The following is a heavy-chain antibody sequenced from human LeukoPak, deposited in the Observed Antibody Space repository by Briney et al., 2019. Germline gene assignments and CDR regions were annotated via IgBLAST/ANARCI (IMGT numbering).Heavy chain of an antibody. CDR1: GGTFSSYA. Sequence: GSSVKVSCKASGGTFSSYAISWVRQAPGQGLEWMGRIIPIFGTANYAKKFQGRVTITTDESTSTAYMELSSLRSEDTAVYYCARDSGLGYSSSLGDYWGQGTLVTVSS. CDR2: IIPIFGTA. J-gene: IGHJ4*02. V-gene: IGHV1-69*05. D-gene: IGHD6-13*01. CDR3: ARDSGLGYSSSLGDY.